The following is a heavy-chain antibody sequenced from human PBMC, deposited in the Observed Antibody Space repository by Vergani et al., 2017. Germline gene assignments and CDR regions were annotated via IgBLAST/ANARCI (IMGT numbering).Heavy chain of an antibody. Sequence: VQLLESGGGLVQPGGSLRLSCAASVFTFSSYAMSWVRPAPGKGLEWVSGISWNSGSIGYAAYVKGRFTISRDNAKNSLYLQMNSLRAEDTALYYCAKDIERSRDSSGYSLGQNAFDIWGQGTMVTVSS. CDR3: AKDIERSRDSSGYSLGQNAFDI. CDR2: ISWNSGSI. CDR1: VFTFSSYA. J-gene: IGHJ3*02. D-gene: IGHD3-22*01. V-gene: IGHV3-9*01.